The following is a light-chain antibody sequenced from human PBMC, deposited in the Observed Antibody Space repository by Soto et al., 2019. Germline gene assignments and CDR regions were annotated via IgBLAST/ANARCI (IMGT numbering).Light chain of an antibody. CDR3: QTWGTGIVV. Sequence: QPVLTQSPSASASLGASVKLTCTLSSGHSTYAIAWHQQQPEKGPRYLMNLNSDGSFSKGDGIPDRFSGSSSGAERHLTISSLQSEDEADYYCQTWGTGIVVFGGGTKVTVL. J-gene: IGLJ2*01. V-gene: IGLV4-69*01. CDR2: LNSDGSF. CDR1: SGHSTYA.